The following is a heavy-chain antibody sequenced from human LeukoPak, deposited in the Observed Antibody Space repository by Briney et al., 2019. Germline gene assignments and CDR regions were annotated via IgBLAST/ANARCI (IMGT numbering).Heavy chain of an antibody. J-gene: IGHJ3*02. V-gene: IGHV3-21*01. Sequence: GGSLRLSCAASGFTFSSYSMNWVRQAPGKGLEWVSSISSSSSYIYYADSAKGRFTISRDNAKNSLYLQMNSLRAEDTAVYYCARAIPALGPAFDIWGQGTMVTVSS. D-gene: IGHD1-26*01. CDR3: ARAIPALGPAFDI. CDR2: ISSSSSYI. CDR1: GFTFSSYS.